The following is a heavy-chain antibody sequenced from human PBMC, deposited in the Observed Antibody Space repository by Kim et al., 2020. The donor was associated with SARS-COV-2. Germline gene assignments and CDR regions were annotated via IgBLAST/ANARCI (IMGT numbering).Heavy chain of an antibody. CDR2: IYYSGST. Sequence: SETLSLTCTVSGGSISSSSYYWGWIRQPPGKGLEWIGSIYYSGSTYYNPSLKSRVTISVDTSKNRFALKPSSVTAADTAVYDCARHQAFWWFGELGNYYFDYWGQGTLVTVSS. D-gene: IGHD3-10*01. V-gene: IGHV4-39*01. CDR1: GGSISSSSYY. J-gene: IGHJ4*02. CDR3: ARHQAFWWFGELGNYYFDY.